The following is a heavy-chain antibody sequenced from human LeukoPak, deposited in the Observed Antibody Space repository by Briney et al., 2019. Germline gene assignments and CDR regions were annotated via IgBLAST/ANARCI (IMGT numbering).Heavy chain of an antibody. CDR3: AKDRTGTTGADWFDP. CDR2: ISWNSGSI. D-gene: IGHD1-1*01. Sequence: GRSLRLSCAASGFTFDDYAMHWVRQAPGKGLEWVSGISWNSGSIGYADSVKGRFTISRDNSKNTLYLQMNSLRAEDTAIYYCAKDRTGTTGADWFDPWGQGTLVTVSS. CDR1: GFTFDDYA. V-gene: IGHV3-9*01. J-gene: IGHJ5*02.